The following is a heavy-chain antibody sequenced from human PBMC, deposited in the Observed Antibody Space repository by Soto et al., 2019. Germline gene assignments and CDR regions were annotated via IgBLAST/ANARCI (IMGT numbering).Heavy chain of an antibody. Sequence: QVQLQESGPGLVKPSQTLSLTCTVSRGSISSGDYYWSWIRQPPGKGLEWIGYIYYSGSTYYNPSLKSRVTISVDTSKNQFSLKLSAVTAADTAVYYCARVPGYSSPYYGMDVWGQGTTVTVSS. D-gene: IGHD6-13*01. CDR3: ARVPGYSSPYYGMDV. J-gene: IGHJ6*02. CDR1: RGSISSGDYY. CDR2: IYYSGST. V-gene: IGHV4-30-4*01.